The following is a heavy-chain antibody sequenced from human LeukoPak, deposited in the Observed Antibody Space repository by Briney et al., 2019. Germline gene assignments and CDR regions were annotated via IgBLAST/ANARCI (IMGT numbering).Heavy chain of an antibody. D-gene: IGHD3-9*01. CDR3: ARTYYDILTGYKDDY. CDR2: ISSSGSTI. V-gene: IGHV3-11*01. Sequence: GGSLRLSCVASGFTFSDYYMSWIRQAPGKGLEWVSYISSSGSTIYYADSVKGRFTISRDNAKNSLYLQMNSLRAEDTAVYYCARTYYDILTGYKDDYWGQGTLVTVSS. J-gene: IGHJ4*02. CDR1: GFTFSDYY.